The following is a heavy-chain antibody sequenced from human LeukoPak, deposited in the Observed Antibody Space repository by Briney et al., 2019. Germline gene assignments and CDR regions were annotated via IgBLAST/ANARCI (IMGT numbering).Heavy chain of an antibody. V-gene: IGHV1-2*02. J-gene: IGHJ6*03. CDR2: INPNSGGT. D-gene: IGHD2-2*01. CDR1: GYTFTGYY. Sequence: ASVTVSCKASGYTFTGYYMHWVRQAPGQGLEWMGWINPNSGGTNYAQKFQGRVTMTRDTSISTAYMELSRLRSDDTAVYYCARQPLVVVPAAVRYYYMDVWGKGTTVTVSS. CDR3: ARQPLVVVPAAVRYYYMDV.